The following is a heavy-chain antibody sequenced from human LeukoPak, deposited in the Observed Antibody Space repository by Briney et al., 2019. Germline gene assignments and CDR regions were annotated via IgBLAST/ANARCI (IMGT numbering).Heavy chain of an antibody. J-gene: IGHJ6*02. CDR1: GFTFTSYW. CDR2: VNSDGSST. Sequence: GGSLRLSCAASGFTFTSYWMHWVRQAPGKGLVWVSRVNSDGSSTTYADSVKGRFTISRDNAKNTLYLLMNSLRAEDTAVDYCARGRYCGMDIWGQGTTITV. CDR3: ARGRYCGMDI. V-gene: IGHV3-74*01.